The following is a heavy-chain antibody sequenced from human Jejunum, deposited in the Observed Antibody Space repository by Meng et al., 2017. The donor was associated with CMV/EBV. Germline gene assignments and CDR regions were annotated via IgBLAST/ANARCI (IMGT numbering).Heavy chain of an antibody. V-gene: IGHV3-33*06. J-gene: IGHJ4*02. CDR2: IWYDGTNR. CDR1: KFTFSHFD. CDR3: AKGGYIGSYYFDY. D-gene: IGHD1-26*01. Sequence: EASKFTFSHFDIHWIRRAPGKGLEWVAIIWYDGTNRYYSNSVKDRFTISRDNSKNTLYLQMNSLRAEDTAVYYCAKGGYIGSYYFDYWGQGTLVIVSS.